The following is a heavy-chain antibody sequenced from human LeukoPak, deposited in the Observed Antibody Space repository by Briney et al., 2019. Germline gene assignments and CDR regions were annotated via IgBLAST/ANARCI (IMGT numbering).Heavy chain of an antibody. CDR2: MSPNSGYI. Sequence: GASVKVSCKASGYTFTSYDINWVRQATGQRLEWMGWMSPNSGYIGYAQKLKGRVTMATNTSISTAYMELSSLRSEDTAVYYCAAGSPRAAADHWGQGTLVTASS. J-gene: IGHJ4*02. D-gene: IGHD6-13*01. V-gene: IGHV1-8*01. CDR1: GYTFTSYD. CDR3: AAGSPRAAADH.